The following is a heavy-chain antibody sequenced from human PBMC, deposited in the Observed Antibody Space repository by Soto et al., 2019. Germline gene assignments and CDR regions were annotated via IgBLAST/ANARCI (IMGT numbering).Heavy chain of an antibody. D-gene: IGHD2-15*01. CDR3: ARGGWGYCSGVSCQRAFEI. J-gene: IGHJ3*02. CDR1: GGSFSGYY. V-gene: IGHV4-34*01. CDR2: INHSGST. Sequence: QVQLQQWGAGLLKPSETLSLTCAVYGGSFSGYYWSWIRQPPGKGMEWIGEINHSGSTNYNPSLKSRVTISVDTAKNQFSLRRSSVTAADTAVYYCARGGWGYCSGVSCQRAFEIWGQGTMVTVSS.